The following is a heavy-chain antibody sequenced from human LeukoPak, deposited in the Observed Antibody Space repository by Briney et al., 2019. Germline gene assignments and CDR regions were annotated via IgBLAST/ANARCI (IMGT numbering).Heavy chain of an antibody. V-gene: IGHV3-72*01. CDR2: SRDKGNRYTT. CDR3: ARKGGATTYGYYYYYMDV. Sequence: GGSLRLSCAASGFTFSDHYIDWVRQAPGKGLEWVGRSRDKGNRYTTAYAASVRGRFTISRDNAKNSLYLQMNSLRAEDTAVYYCARKGGATTYGYYYYYMDVWGKGTTVTISS. CDR1: GFTFSDHY. J-gene: IGHJ6*03. D-gene: IGHD1-26*01.